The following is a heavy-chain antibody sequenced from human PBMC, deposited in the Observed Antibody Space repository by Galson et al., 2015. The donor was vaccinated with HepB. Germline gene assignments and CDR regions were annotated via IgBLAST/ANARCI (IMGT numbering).Heavy chain of an antibody. J-gene: IGHJ4*02. CDR3: ARGTLGSRLCLDY. CDR1: GFTFSDYY. D-gene: IGHD3-10*01. CDR2: ISNTYSST. Sequence: SLRLSCAASGFTFSDYYISWIRQAPGKGLEWVSYISNTYSSTYYADSVKGRFTISRDNAKNSLYLQMNSLKDEDTAVYYCARGTLGSRLCLDYWGQGTLVTVSS. V-gene: IGHV3-11*06.